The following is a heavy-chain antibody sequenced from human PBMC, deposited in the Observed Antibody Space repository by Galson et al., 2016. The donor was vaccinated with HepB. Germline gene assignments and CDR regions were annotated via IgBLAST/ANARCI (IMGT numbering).Heavy chain of an antibody. D-gene: IGHD2-21*01. Sequence: CAISGDSVGSYSSAWDWIRQSPSKGLEWLGRTYYRSQWYNDYAVSVKSRVIIKADTSKNLFSLQLNSVTPEDTAMYYCARDRGSAHCFFDSWGQGTLVTVSS. CDR1: GDSVGSYSSA. CDR3: ARDRGSAHCFFDS. J-gene: IGHJ4*02. CDR2: TYYRSQWYN. V-gene: IGHV6-1*01.